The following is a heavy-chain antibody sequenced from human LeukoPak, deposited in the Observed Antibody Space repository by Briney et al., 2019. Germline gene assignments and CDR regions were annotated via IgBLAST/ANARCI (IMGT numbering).Heavy chain of an antibody. CDR1: GFTFSAYG. V-gene: IGHV3-23*01. Sequence: LAGGSLRLSCAASGFTFSAYGMSWVRQAPGKGLEWVSHISDTVRDTWYANSVKGRFIISRDNFRDTVYLQMSSLRPEDTALYFCAKDNYGGIFASWGQGTLVTVSS. CDR2: ISDTVRDT. J-gene: IGHJ4*02. D-gene: IGHD4-17*01. CDR3: AKDNYGGIFAS.